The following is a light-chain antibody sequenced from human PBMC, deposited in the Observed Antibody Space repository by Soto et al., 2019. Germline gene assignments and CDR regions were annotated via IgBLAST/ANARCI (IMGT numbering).Light chain of an antibody. Sequence: QSALTQPASVSGSLGQSITISCTGTSSDVGAYDQVSWYQQHPGKAPRLMVYEVSYRPSGVSNRFSGSKSGNTASLTISGLQAEDEADYYCTSFTTSNTWVFGGGTKVTVL. CDR2: EVS. V-gene: IGLV2-14*01. J-gene: IGLJ3*02. CDR3: TSFTTSNTWV. CDR1: SSDVGAYDQ.